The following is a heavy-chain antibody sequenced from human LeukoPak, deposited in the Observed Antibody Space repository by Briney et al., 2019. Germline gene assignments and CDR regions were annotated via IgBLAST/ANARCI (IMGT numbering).Heavy chain of an antibody. V-gene: IGHV3-30*04. J-gene: IGHJ4*02. Sequence: GGSLRLSCAASGFTFSSYAMHWVRQAPGKGLEWAAVISYDGSNKYYADSVKGRFTISRDNSKNTLYLQMNSLRAEDTAVYYCARADTAMVFDYWGQGTLVTVSS. CDR2: ISYDGSNK. CDR1: GFTFSSYA. D-gene: IGHD5-18*01. CDR3: ARADTAMVFDY.